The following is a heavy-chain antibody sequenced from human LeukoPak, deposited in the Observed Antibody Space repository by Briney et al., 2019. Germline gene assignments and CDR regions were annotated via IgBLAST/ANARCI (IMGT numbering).Heavy chain of an antibody. J-gene: IGHJ4*02. CDR2: TYYRSKWYH. CDR1: GDSVSSNSAA. Sequence: SQTLSLTCALSGDSVSSNSAAWNWLRQSPSRGLEWLGRTYYRSKWYHDYAVSVKSRITINPDTSKNQVSLRLNSVTPEDTAVYYCARDGYYAGYDFDSWGQGTLVTVSS. D-gene: IGHD3-3*01. V-gene: IGHV6-1*01. CDR3: ARDGYYAGYDFDS.